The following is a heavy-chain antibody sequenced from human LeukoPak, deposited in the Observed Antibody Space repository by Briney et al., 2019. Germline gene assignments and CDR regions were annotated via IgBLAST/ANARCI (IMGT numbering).Heavy chain of an antibody. CDR2: INHSGST. V-gene: IGHV4-34*01. CDR3: ASGRKSGYPSFGGMDV. Sequence: SETLSLTCAVYGGSFSGYYWSWIRQPPGKGLEWIGEINHSGSTNYNPSLKSRVTISVDTSKNQFSLKLSSVTAADTAVYYCASGRKSGYPSFGGMDVWGQGTTVTVSS. J-gene: IGHJ6*02. D-gene: IGHD5-12*01. CDR1: GGSFSGYY.